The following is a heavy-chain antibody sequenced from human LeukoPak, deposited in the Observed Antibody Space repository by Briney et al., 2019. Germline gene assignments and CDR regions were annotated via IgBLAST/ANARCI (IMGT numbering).Heavy chain of an antibody. CDR2: IYYSMST. CDR3: VRHRIIRDVATWDYFDS. Sequence: SETLSLTCTVSGDSISSGPYYWGWIRQPPGKGLEWIGTIYYSMSTYYNPSLKSRVTISVDTSKNQFSLKLRSVTAADTAVFYCVRHRIIRDVATWDYFDSWGQGTLVTVSS. J-gene: IGHJ4*02. CDR1: GDSISSGPYY. V-gene: IGHV4-39*01. D-gene: IGHD5-24*01.